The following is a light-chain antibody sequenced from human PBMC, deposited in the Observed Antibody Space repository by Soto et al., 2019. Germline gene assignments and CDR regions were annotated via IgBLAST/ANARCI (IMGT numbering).Light chain of an antibody. CDR3: QQYNSYSQYT. V-gene: IGKV1-5*01. Sequence: DIQMTQSPSTLSASVGDRVTITCRASQSISSWLAWYQQKPRKAPKLLIYDASSLESGVPSRFSGSGSGTEFTLTISSLQPDDFATYYCQQYNSYSQYTFGQGTKLEIK. CDR1: QSISSW. CDR2: DAS. J-gene: IGKJ2*01.